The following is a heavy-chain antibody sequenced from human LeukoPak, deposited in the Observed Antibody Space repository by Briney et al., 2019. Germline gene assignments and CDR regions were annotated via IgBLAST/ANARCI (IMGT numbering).Heavy chain of an antibody. J-gene: IGHJ3*02. CDR2: VYYSGNT. V-gene: IGHV4-59*11. CDR3: AREGLAARRGAFDI. D-gene: IGHD6-6*01. Sequence: TSETPSLTCSVSGGSISSHFWTWIRQPPGKGLEWIGYVYYSGNTNYNPSLRSRVTISIDTSKNQFSLNLKSVTAADTAIYYCAREGLAARRGAFDIWGQGTVVSVSS. CDR1: GGSISSHF.